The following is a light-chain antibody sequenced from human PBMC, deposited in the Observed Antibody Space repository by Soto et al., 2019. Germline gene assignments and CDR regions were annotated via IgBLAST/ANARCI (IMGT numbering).Light chain of an antibody. CDR3: QQHNSWQLT. J-gene: IGKJ5*01. CDR1: QSISSF. Sequence: IHLTQSPSTLSLSPGDRVTISCRASQSISSFLAWYQQKPGKAPKLLIYKASSWASGIPSRFSGSGSGTEFTLTISSLQPEDFAVYYCQQHNSWQLTFGQGTRLEIK. CDR2: KAS. V-gene: IGKV1-5*03.